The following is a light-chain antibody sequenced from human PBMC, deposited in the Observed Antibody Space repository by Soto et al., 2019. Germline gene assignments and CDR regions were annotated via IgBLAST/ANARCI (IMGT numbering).Light chain of an antibody. CDR2: QDN. Sequence: SYELTQPPSVSVSPGQTARITCSGDKLGDKYAFWYQQKPGQSPVLVIYQDNKRPSGIPERFSGSNSGNTATLTISGTQAVDEADYFCQAWATNTVIFGGGTKVTVL. CDR1: KLGDKY. V-gene: IGLV3-1*01. CDR3: QAWATNTVI. J-gene: IGLJ2*01.